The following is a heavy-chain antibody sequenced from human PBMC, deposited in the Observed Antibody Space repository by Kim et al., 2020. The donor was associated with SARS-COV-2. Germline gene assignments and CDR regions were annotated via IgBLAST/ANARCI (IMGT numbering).Heavy chain of an antibody. V-gene: IGHV3-23*01. CDR2: ISGSGAST. D-gene: IGHD5-18*01. CDR1: GFTFSTYA. Sequence: GGSLRLSCAASGFTFSTYAMSWVRQAPGKGLEWVSAISGSGASTYYPDSMRGRFTISRDNSKNTVYLQMNSLRAEATAIYYCAKALGRDGYHSFDSWGQGPLVTVSS. J-gene: IGHJ4*02. CDR3: AKALGRDGYHSFDS.